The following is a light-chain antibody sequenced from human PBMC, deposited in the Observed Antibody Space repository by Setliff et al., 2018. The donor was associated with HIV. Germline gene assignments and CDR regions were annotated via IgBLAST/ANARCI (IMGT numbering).Light chain of an antibody. V-gene: IGLV2-14*03. CDR2: DVS. CDR1: SSDVGYYNY. J-gene: IGLJ1*01. CDR3: SSFTTSSTFV. Sequence: QSVLAQPASVSGSPGQSITISCTGTSSDVGYYNYVAWFQQHPGKAPKLMIYDVSKWPPGASNRFSGSKSGNTASLTISGLQAEDEADYYCSSFTTSSTFVFGTGTKV.